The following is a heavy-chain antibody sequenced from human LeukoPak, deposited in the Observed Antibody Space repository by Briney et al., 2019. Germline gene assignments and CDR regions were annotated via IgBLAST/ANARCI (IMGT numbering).Heavy chain of an antibody. D-gene: IGHD5-12*01. CDR1: GFTFRDHY. CDR3: ARRALGPIGAFDH. Sequence: PGGSLRLSCVVSGFTFRDHYMAWIRQAPGQGLEWIAYIGTRGRPLYFADSVKGRFSASRDDGVNSLFLQMEGLTVEDTAIYYCARRALGPIGAFDHWGQGALVTVSS. V-gene: IGHV3-11*01. CDR2: IGTRGRPL. J-gene: IGHJ4*02.